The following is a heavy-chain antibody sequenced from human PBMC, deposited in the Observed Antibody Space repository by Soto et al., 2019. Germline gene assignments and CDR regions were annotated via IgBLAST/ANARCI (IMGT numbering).Heavy chain of an antibody. J-gene: IGHJ4*02. D-gene: IGHD4-17*01. CDR1: GGTFSSYT. CDR3: GWAETDYLYNFDY. CDR2: IIPILGIA. Sequence: ASVKVSCKASGGTFSSYTISWVRQAPGQGLEWMGRIIPILGIANYAQKFQGRVTITADKSTSTAYMELSSLRSEDTAVYYCGWAETDYLYNFDYWGQGTLVTVSS. V-gene: IGHV1-69*02.